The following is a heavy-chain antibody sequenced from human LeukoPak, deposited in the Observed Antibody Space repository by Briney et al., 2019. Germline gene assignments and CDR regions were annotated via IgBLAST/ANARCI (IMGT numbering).Heavy chain of an antibody. CDR2: ISWNSGSI. D-gene: IGHD6-13*01. J-gene: IGHJ6*03. V-gene: IGHV3-9*01. Sequence: PGGSLRLSCAASGFTFDDYAMHWVRQAPGKGLEWVSGISWNSGSIGYADSVKGRFTISRDNAKNSLYLQMNSLRAEDTAVYYCATNAAYSSSWYYYYYMDVWGKGTTVTISS. CDR1: GFTFDDYA. CDR3: ATNAAYSSSWYYYYYMDV.